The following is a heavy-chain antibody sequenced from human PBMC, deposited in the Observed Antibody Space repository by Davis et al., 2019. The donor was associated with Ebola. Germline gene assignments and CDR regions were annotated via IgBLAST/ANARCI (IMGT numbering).Heavy chain of an antibody. J-gene: IGHJ4*02. V-gene: IGHV1-46*01. CDR2: INPSGGST. CDR3: ARDTRIAAAGYYFDY. D-gene: IGHD6-13*01. CDR1: GYTFTSYY. Sequence: VKVSCKASGYTFTSYYMPWVRQAPGQGLEWMGIINPSGGSTSYAQKFQGRVTMTRDTSTSTVYMELSSLRSEDTAVYYCARDTRIAAAGYYFDYWGQGTLVTVSS.